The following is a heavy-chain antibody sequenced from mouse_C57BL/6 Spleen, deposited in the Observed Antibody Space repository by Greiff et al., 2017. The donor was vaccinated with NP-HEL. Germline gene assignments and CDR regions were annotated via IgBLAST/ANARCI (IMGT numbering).Heavy chain of an antibody. CDR3: ARMGANWDLDY. Sequence: VQLQQSGAELVKPGASVKISCKASGYAFSSYWMNWVKQRPGKGLEWIGQIYPGDGDTNYNGKFKGKATLTADKSSSTAYMQLSSLTSEDSAVYFCARMGANWDLDYWGQGTTHTVSS. CDR1: GYAFSSYW. CDR2: IYPGDGDT. J-gene: IGHJ2*01. D-gene: IGHD4-1*01. V-gene: IGHV1-80*01.